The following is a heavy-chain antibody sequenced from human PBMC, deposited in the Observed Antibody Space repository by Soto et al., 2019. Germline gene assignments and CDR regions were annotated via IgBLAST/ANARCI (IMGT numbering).Heavy chain of an antibody. CDR3: ARDIPIGYYDFWSGYNFHFDY. V-gene: IGHV1-3*01. Sequence: ASVKVSCKASGYTFTSYAMHWVRQAPGQRLEWMGWINAGNGNTKYSQKFQGRVTITRDTSASTAYMELSSLRSEDTAVYYCARDIPIGYYDFWSGYNFHFDYWGQGTLVTVSS. J-gene: IGHJ4*02. CDR2: INAGNGNT. CDR1: GYTFTSYA. D-gene: IGHD3-3*01.